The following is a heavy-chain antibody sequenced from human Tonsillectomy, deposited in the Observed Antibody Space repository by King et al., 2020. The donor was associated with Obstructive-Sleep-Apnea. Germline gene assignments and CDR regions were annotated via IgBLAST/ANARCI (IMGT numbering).Heavy chain of an antibody. Sequence: QLVQSGAEVKKPGASVKVSCKASGYTFTSYDINWVRQATGQGLEWRGWMNPNSGNTGYVQKFQGRVTMTRNTSISAAYMVRSSLRSVDTALYYCARGRGMTTVVPPGNVWGQGTTVTVSS. J-gene: IGHJ6*02. CDR1: GYTFTSYD. D-gene: IGHD4-23*01. CDR3: ARGRGMTTVVPPGNV. V-gene: IGHV1-8*01. CDR2: MNPNSGNT.